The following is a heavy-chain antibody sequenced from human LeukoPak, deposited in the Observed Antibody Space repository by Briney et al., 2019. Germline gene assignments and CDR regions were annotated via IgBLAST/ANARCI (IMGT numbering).Heavy chain of an antibody. CDR1: GYTFTSYD. J-gene: IGHJ4*02. CDR2: INPNSGGT. D-gene: IGHD5-24*01. CDR3: ARDTITLYDSGSHDY. V-gene: IGHV1-2*02. Sequence: GASVKVSCKASGYTFTSYDINWVRQATGQGLEWMGWINPNSGGTNYAQKFQGRVTMTRDTSISTAYMELSRLRSDDTAVYYCARDTITLYDSGSHDYWGQGTLVTVSS.